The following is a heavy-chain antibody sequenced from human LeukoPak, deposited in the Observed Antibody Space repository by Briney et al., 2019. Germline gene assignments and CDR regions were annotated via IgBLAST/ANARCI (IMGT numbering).Heavy chain of an antibody. CDR2: ISYDGSNK. CDR3: ARDGGVAATIDY. Sequence: GGSLRLSCAPSGFTSNSYAMHWVRQAPGEGLEWVAVISYDGSNKYYTDSVKGRFTISRDNSKNTLYLQMNSLRAEDTALYYCARDGGVAATIDYWGQGILVTVSS. CDR1: GFTSNSYA. V-gene: IGHV3-30-3*01. D-gene: IGHD2-15*01. J-gene: IGHJ4*02.